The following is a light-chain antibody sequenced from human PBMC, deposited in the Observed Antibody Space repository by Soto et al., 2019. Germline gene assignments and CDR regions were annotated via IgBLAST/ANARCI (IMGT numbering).Light chain of an antibody. CDR3: QQYGSLPIT. V-gene: IGKV1-33*01. CDR2: DSL. CDR1: QDIGDS. J-gene: IGKJ5*01. Sequence: DIQRTQSPSSLSASVGARVTISCQASQDIGDSLNWYQQKEGRTPKLLIYDSLHLEPGVPARFSGSKSGTLFSLTISSMQPEDVATYFCQQYGSLPITFGQGTQL.